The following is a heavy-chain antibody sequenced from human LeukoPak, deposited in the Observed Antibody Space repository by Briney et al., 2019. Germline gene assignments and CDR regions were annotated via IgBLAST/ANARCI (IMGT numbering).Heavy chain of an antibody. CDR2: IKQYGSEK. CDR1: GFTFSDYW. J-gene: IGHJ4*02. V-gene: IGHV3-7*01. CDR3: ASALPADHFDY. Sequence: GGSLRLSCAASGFTFSDYWMSWVRQASGKGLEWVANIKQYGSEKYYVDSVKGRFTISRDNAKNSLYLQMNSLRAEDTALYYCASALPADHFDYWGQGILVTVSS.